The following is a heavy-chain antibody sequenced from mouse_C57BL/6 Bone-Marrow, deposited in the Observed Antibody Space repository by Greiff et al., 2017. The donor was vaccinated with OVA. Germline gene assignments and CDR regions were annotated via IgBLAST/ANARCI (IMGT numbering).Heavy chain of an antibody. CDR2: FTMYSDAT. Sequence: LQQSGAELVRPGSSVKLSCKDSYFAFMASALHWVKQRPGHGLEWIGSFTMYSDATEYSENFKGKATLTANKSSSTSYMELSGLTSEDSSIYYCASGNYFAYWGQGTLVTVSA. CDR1: YFAFMASA. V-gene: IGHV1-49*01. D-gene: IGHD2-1*01. J-gene: IGHJ3*01. CDR3: ASGNYFAY.